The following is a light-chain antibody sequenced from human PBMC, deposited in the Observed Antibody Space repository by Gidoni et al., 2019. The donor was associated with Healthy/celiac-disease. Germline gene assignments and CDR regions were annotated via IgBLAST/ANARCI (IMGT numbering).Light chain of an antibody. Sequence: DIVMTQSPDSLAVSLGERATLNCKSSQSVLYSSNNKNYLAWYQQKPGQPPKLLIYWASIRESGVPDRFSGSGSGTDFTLTISSLQAEDVAVYYCQQYYSTPMTFGQGTKVEI. CDR1: QSVLYSSNNKNY. J-gene: IGKJ1*01. CDR3: QQYYSTPMT. V-gene: IGKV4-1*01. CDR2: WAS.